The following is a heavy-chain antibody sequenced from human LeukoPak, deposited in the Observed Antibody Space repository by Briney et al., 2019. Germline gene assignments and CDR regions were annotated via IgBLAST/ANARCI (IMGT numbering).Heavy chain of an antibody. D-gene: IGHD6-13*01. V-gene: IGHV4-34*01. CDR1: GGSFSGYY. J-gene: IGHJ5*02. CDR2: INHSGST. CDR3: ARHRAAADLNWFDP. Sequence: SETLSLTCAVYGGSFSGYYWSWIRQPPGKGLEWIGEINHSGSTNYNPSLKSRVTISVDTSKNQFSLKLSSVTAADTAVYYCARHRAAADLNWFDPWGQGTLVTVSS.